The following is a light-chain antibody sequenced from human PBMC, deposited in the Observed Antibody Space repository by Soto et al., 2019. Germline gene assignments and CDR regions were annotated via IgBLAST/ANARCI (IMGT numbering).Light chain of an antibody. CDR3: QQYNNWSPRT. Sequence: EIVMTQSPATLSVSPGERATLSCRASQSVSSDLAWYQQKPGQAPRLLIYGASTRATGIPARFSGSGSGTEFTLTISSRQSEDFAVYYCQQYNNWSPRTFGGGTKVEIK. CDR1: QSVSSD. J-gene: IGKJ4*01. CDR2: GAS. V-gene: IGKV3-15*01.